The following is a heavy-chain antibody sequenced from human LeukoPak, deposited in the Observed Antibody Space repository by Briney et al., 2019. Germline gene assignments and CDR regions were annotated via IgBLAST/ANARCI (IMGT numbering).Heavy chain of an antibody. CDR2: IIPIFGTA. V-gene: IGHV1-69*13. CDR1: GGTFSSYA. CDR3: ARAYCGGDCYSPYYYDMDV. D-gene: IGHD2-21*02. Sequence: EASVKVSCKASGGTFSSYAISWVRQAPGQGLEWMGGIIPIFGTANYAQKFQGRVTITADESTSTAYMELSSLRSEDTAVYYCARAYCGGDCYSPYYYDMDVWGKGTTVTVSS. J-gene: IGHJ6*04.